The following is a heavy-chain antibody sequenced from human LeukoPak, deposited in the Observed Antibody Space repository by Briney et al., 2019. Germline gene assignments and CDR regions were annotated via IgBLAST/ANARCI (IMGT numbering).Heavy chain of an antibody. CDR2: INGDASNT. CDR3: ARAMPHDNWFDP. CDR1: GFTYSHNG. D-gene: IGHD2-2*01. Sequence: GGSLRLSCVASGFTYSHNGMHWVRQVAGKGLVWVARINGDASNTTYADSVKGRFTISRDNAKNTLYLQMNSLRVDDTAVYYCARAMPHDNWFDPWGQGSLVTVSS. V-gene: IGHV3-74*03. J-gene: IGHJ5*02.